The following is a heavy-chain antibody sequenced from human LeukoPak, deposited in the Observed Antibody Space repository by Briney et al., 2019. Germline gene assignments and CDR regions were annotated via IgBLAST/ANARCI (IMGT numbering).Heavy chain of an antibody. V-gene: IGHV3-21*01. CDR1: GFTVNNNY. CDR3: ACASSGASGY. J-gene: IGHJ4*02. CDR2: ISSSSSYI. Sequence: GGSLRLSCAASGFTVNNNYMNWVRQAPGKGLEWVSSISSSSSYIYYADSVKGRFTISRDNAKNSLYLQMNSLRAEDTAVYYCACASSGASGYWGQGTLVTVSS. D-gene: IGHD6-19*01.